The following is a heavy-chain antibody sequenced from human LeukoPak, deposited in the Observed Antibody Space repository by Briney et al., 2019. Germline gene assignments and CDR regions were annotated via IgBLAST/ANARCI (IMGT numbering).Heavy chain of an antibody. CDR3: ARDPKGGFSYGWGAFDI. CDR2: TSYDGRNK. Sequence: PGRALRLSCAASGFILSSYGMHWVRQAPGKGLEWVAVTSYDGRNKYYTDSVKGRFTISRDNSKNTLYVQMNSLRPEDTAVYYCARDPKGGFSYGWGAFDIWGQGTVVTVSS. V-gene: IGHV3-30*03. CDR1: GFILSSYG. D-gene: IGHD5-18*01. J-gene: IGHJ3*02.